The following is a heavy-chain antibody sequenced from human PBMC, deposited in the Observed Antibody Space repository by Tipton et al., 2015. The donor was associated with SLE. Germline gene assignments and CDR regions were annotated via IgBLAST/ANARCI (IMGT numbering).Heavy chain of an antibody. CDR2: IWHSGAT. D-gene: IGHD2-8*01. Sequence: GLVKPSETLSLICDVSGYSLRSGYYWGWIRQPPGKGLEWLGSIWHSGATYYNPTLRSRTTISVDTSKNQFSLKLSSVTAADTAVYYCVRHSMGSFYYATNGQTPGDYWGQGTLVTVSS. CDR3: VRHSMGSFYYATNGQTPGDY. V-gene: IGHV4-38-2*01. CDR1: GYSLRSGYY. J-gene: IGHJ4*02.